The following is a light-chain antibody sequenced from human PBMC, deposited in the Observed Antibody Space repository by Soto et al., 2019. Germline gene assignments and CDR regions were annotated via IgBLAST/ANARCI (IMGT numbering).Light chain of an antibody. CDR3: QQYNSYSYT. CDR1: QSISSW. Sequence: DIQMTQSPSTLSASVGDRVTITCRASQSISSWLAWYQQKPGKAPKLLIYKASSLESGGPSRFSGSGSGTEFTLTISRLQPDDCATYYCQQYNSYSYTFGQGTKLEIK. V-gene: IGKV1-5*03. CDR2: KAS. J-gene: IGKJ2*01.